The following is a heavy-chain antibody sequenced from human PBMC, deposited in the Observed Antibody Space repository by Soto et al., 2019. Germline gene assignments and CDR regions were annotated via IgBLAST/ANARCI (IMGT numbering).Heavy chain of an antibody. Sequence: QVQLVESGGGVVQPGRSLRLSCAASGFTFSSYGMHWVRQAPGKGLEWVAVIWYDGSNKYYADSVKGRFTISRDNSKNTVYLQMSSLRAEDTAVYYCARDKRPAAQGSGGNWFDPWGQGTLVTVSS. CDR3: ARDKRPAAQGSGGNWFDP. V-gene: IGHV3-33*01. J-gene: IGHJ5*02. CDR1: GFTFSSYG. CDR2: IWYDGSNK. D-gene: IGHD2-2*01.